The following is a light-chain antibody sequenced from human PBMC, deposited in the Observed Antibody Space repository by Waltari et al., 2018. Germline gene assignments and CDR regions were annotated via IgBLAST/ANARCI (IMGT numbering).Light chain of an antibody. CDR3: SSYIDSSTLEL. CDR1: SSDIGGYNY. CDR2: DVS. V-gene: IGLV2-14*03. J-gene: IGLJ2*01. Sequence: QSALTQPASVSGSPGQSITISCTGPSSDIGGYNYVSWYQQVPGKAPKLMIYDVSNRPSGVSSRFSGSKSGNTASLTISGLQAEDEADYFCSSYIDSSTLELFGGGTSLTVL.